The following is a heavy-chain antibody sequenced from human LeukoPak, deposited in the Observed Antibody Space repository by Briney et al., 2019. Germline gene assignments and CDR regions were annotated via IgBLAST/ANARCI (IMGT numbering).Heavy chain of an antibody. CDR3: AKDLWGQYYFDY. Sequence: PGGSLRLSCAGSGFRISGNGMSWVRQAPGKGLEWVSAINESPPRTYYADSVKGRFTISRDNSKNTLYLQMNSLRAEDTAIYYCAKDLWGQYYFDYWGQGTLVTVSS. CDR2: INESPPRT. CDR1: GFRISGNG. J-gene: IGHJ4*02. V-gene: IGHV3-23*01. D-gene: IGHD7-27*01.